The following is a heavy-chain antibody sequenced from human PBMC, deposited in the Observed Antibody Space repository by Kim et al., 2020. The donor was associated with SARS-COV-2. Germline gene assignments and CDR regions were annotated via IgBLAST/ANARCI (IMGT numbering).Heavy chain of an antibody. Sequence: SETLSLTCAVYGGSFSGYYWSWIRQPPGKGLEWIGEINHSGSTNYNPSLKSRVTISVDTSKNQFSLKLSSVTAADTAVYYCAREVRKGYYDSSGMYYFDYWGQGTLVTVSS. J-gene: IGHJ4*02. D-gene: IGHD3-22*01. V-gene: IGHV4-34*01. CDR3: AREVRKGYYDSSGMYYFDY. CDR2: INHSGST. CDR1: GGSFSGYY.